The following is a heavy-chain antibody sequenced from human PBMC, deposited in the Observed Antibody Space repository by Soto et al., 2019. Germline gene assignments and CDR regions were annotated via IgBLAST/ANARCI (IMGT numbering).Heavy chain of an antibody. J-gene: IGHJ4*02. V-gene: IGHV3-33*01. CDR3: AREGSGYYAFDY. Sequence: GGSLRLSFAASGFTFSSYGMHWVRQAPGKGLEWVAVIWYDGSKKYYAESVKGRFTISRDNSKNTLYMEMNGLRGEDTAVYYCAREGSGYYAFDYWGQGPLVTVSS. CDR2: IWYDGSKK. CDR1: GFTFSSYG. D-gene: IGHD5-12*01.